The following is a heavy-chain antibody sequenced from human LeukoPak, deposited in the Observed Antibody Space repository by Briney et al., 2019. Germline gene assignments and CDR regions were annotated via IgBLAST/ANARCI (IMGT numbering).Heavy chain of an antibody. J-gene: IGHJ4*02. D-gene: IGHD3-22*01. CDR3: ATYSINYYDSSGYLDY. Sequence: SVKVSCKASGGTFSSYAVSWVRQAPGQGLEWMGRIIPIFGTANYAQKFQGRVTITTDESTSTAYMELRSLRSDDTAVYYCATYSINYYDSSGYLDYWGQGTLVTVSS. CDR1: GGTFSSYA. CDR2: IIPIFGTA. V-gene: IGHV1-69*05.